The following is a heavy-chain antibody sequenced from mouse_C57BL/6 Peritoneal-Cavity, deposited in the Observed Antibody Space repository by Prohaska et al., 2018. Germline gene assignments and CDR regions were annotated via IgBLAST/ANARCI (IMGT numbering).Heavy chain of an antibody. CDR2: IYPSDSET. CDR3: AILWSLYVDV. Sequence: PGQGLEWIGNIYPSDSETHYNQKFKDKATLTVDKSSSTAYMQLSSLTSEESAVYYCAILWSLYVDVWGTGTTVTVSA. V-gene: IGHV1-61*01. J-gene: IGHJ1*03. D-gene: IGHD1-1*02.